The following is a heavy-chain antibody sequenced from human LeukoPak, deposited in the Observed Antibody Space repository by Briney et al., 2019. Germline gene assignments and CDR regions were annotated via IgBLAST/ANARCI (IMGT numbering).Heavy chain of an antibody. CDR1: GGSISSYY. CDR3: ARDRPKAYYDFWSGRDAFDI. D-gene: IGHD3-3*01. V-gene: IGHV4-59*01. CDR2: IYYSGST. Sequence: SETLSLTCSVSGGSISSYYWSWIRQPAGKGLEWIGYIYYSGSTNYNPSLKSRVTISVDTSKNQFSLKLSSVTAADTAVYYCARDRPKAYYDFWSGRDAFDIWGQGTMVTVSS. J-gene: IGHJ3*02.